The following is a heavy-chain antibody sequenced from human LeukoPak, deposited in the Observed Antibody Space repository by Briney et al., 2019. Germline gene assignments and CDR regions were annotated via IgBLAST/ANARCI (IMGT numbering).Heavy chain of an antibody. J-gene: IGHJ6*03. CDR1: AGSIRTSTYY. D-gene: IGHD6-19*01. CDR3: ARERSGWSGGNYYYHYMDV. CDR2: VFYSGSS. V-gene: IGHV4-39*01. Sequence: SETLSLTCSVSAGSIRTSTYYWGWIRQPPGKRLEWIGSVFYSGSSHYNPSLKSRVTISVDTSNNQFSLKLTSVTAADTAVYYCARERSGWSGGNYYYHYMDVWGKGTALIVSS.